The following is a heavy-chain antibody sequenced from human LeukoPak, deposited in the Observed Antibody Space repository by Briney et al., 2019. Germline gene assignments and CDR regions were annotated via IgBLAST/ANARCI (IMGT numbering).Heavy chain of an antibody. J-gene: IGHJ4*02. Sequence: GGSLRLSCAASGFTFSSYAMSWVRQAPGKGLEWVSAISGSGGSTYYADSVKGRFTISRDNSKNTLYLQMNSLRAEDTAVYYCSSTMVREVIIPLGYWGQGTLVTVSS. CDR1: GFTFSSYA. V-gene: IGHV3-23*01. D-gene: IGHD3-10*01. CDR3: SSTMVREVIIPLGY. CDR2: ISGSGGST.